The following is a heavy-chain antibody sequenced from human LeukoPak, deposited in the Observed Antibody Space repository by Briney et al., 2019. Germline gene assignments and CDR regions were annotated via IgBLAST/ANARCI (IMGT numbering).Heavy chain of an antibody. CDR3: ARAIKGYSSSLDY. CDR1: GYTFTSYD. D-gene: IGHD6-13*01. V-gene: IGHV1-8*03. J-gene: IGHJ4*02. CDR2: MNPDSGNT. Sequence: ASVKVSCKASGYTFTSYDINWVRQATGQGLEWMGWMNPDSGNTGYAQKFQGRVTITRNTSISTAYMELSSLRSEDTAVYYCARAIKGYSSSLDYWGQGTLVTVSS.